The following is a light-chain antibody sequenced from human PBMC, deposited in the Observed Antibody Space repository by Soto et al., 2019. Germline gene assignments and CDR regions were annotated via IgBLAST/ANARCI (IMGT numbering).Light chain of an antibody. CDR1: QTITRY. V-gene: IGKV1-39*01. J-gene: IGKJ4*01. CDR2: SIS. CDR3: QQSDTIPLT. Sequence: DIQMTQSPSSLSASVGDRVTITCRASQTITRYLNWYQQKPGKAPILLISSISSLRGGVPSRSSGSGSGTDFTLTISSLQPEDFASYYCQQSDTIPLTFGGGTKVDIK.